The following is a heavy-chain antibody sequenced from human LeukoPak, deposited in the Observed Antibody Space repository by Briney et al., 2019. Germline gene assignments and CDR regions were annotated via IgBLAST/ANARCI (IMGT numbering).Heavy chain of an antibody. CDR2: IVAGGGRT. Sequence: GGSLRLSCVASGITFSTYAMGWVRQTPGKGLEWVAAIVAGGGRTQYADSVKGRFTISRDNPKSTLYLQMDNLRVEDATIYYCAGLEDYYNYYMDVWGKGTTVTVSS. CDR3: AGLEDYYNYYMDV. V-gene: IGHV3-23*01. D-gene: IGHD5-24*01. CDR1: GITFSTYA. J-gene: IGHJ6*03.